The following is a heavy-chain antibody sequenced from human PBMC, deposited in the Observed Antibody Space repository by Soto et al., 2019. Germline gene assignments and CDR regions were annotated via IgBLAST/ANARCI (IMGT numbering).Heavy chain of an antibody. V-gene: IGHV1-69*06. CDR2: IIPIFGRA. J-gene: IGHJ3*02. Sequence: PVQVSCKASGYTFNSYGISWVRQAPGQGLEWMGGIIPIFGRANYAQKFQGRVTITADKSTSTAYMELSSLRSEDTAVYYCAREMNYYETLPAFEIWGQGTMVTVSS. CDR3: AREMNYYETLPAFEI. CDR1: GYTFNSYG. D-gene: IGHD3-22*01.